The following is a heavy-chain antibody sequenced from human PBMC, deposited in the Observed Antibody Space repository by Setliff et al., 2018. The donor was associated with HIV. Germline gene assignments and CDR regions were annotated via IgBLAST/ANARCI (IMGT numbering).Heavy chain of an antibody. D-gene: IGHD1-26*01. CDR2: IYTSGNTNYNPST. V-gene: IGHV4-61*02. CDR3: TRQSPVADSGAFDI. J-gene: IGHJ3*02. CDR1: GDSISSGGYY. Sequence: TLSLTCTVSGDSISSGGYYWSWIPQPAGQGLEWIGRIYTSGNTNYNPSTNYNPSLKSRITISLETSRNQFSLRVTSVTATDTAVYYCTRQSPVADSGAFDIWGQGTMVTVSS.